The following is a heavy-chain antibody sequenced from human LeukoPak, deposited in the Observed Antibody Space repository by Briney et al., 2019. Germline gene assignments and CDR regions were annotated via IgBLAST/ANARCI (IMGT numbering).Heavy chain of an antibody. Sequence: PSGTLSLTCAVSGDSVSSDKWWGWIRQPPGKGLEWIGSIYYSGSTYYNPSLKSRVTISVDTSKNQFSLKLSSVTAADTAVYYCARAPILLWFGISWGQGTLVTVSS. CDR3: ARAPILLWFGIS. CDR2: IYYSGST. CDR1: GDSVSSDKW. J-gene: IGHJ5*02. V-gene: IGHV4-38-2*01. D-gene: IGHD3-10*01.